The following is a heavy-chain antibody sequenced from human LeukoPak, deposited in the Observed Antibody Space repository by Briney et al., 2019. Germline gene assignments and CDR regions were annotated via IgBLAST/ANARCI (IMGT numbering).Heavy chain of an antibody. CDR1: GFTFSSYA. D-gene: IGHD2-2*01. CDR3: ARARGIVVVPAAYFDY. CDR2: IKQDGSEK. Sequence: PGGSLRLSCAASGFTFSSYAMAWVRQAPGKGLEWVANIKQDGSEKYYVDSVKGRFTISRDNAKNSLYLQMNSLRAEDTAVYYCARARGIVVVPAAYFDYWGQGTLVTVSS. J-gene: IGHJ4*02. V-gene: IGHV3-7*01.